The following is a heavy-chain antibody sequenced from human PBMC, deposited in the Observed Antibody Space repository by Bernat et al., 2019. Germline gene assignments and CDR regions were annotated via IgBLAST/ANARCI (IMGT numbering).Heavy chain of an antibody. V-gene: IGHV3-15*01. D-gene: IGHD3-16*02. CDR1: GFTFSNAW. CDR2: IKSKTDGGTT. CDR3: TTVWIWGSYRPLTPGY. Sequence: EVQLVESGGGLVKPGVSLRLSCAASGFTFSNAWMSWVRQAPGKGLEWVGRIKSKTDGGTTDYAAPVKGRFTISRDDSKNTLYLQMNSLKTEDTAVYYCTTVWIWGSYRPLTPGYWGQGTLVTVSS. J-gene: IGHJ4*02.